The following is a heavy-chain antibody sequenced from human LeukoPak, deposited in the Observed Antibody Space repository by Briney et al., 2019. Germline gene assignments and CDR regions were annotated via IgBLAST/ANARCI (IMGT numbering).Heavy chain of an antibody. D-gene: IGHD5-18*01. CDR1: GGSISTSSYY. V-gene: IGHV4-61*02. CDR3: ARANMYSFGFSTSHNWFDP. CDR2: IYTSGST. J-gene: IGHJ5*02. Sequence: SETLSLTCTVSGGSISTSSYYWGWIRQPAGKGLEWIGRIYTSGSTNYNPSLKSRVTMSVDTSKNQFSLKLSSVTAADTAVYYCARANMYSFGFSTSHNWFDPWGEGTLVTVSS.